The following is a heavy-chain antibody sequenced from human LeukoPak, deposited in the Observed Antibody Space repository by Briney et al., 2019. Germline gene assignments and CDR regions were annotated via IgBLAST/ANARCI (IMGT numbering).Heavy chain of an antibody. J-gene: IGHJ4*01. Sequence: SETLSLTCTVSGDSINRYLWTWIRQPAGRGLEWIGRIYDSGTTNYKPSLKSRVSMSVETPKNQLSLRLSSVTAADTAVYYCARQSDSGGYLEYWGQGIRVTVSS. CDR2: IYDSGTT. CDR3: ARQSDSGGYLEY. D-gene: IGHD2-15*01. CDR1: GDSINRYL. V-gene: IGHV4-4*07.